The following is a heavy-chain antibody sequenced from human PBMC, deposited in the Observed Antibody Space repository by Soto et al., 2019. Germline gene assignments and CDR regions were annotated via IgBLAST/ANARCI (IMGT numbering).Heavy chain of an antibody. CDR2: INHSGST. J-gene: IGHJ6*02. D-gene: IGHD3-9*01. CDR1: GGSFSGYY. V-gene: IGHV4-34*01. CDR3: ARYRWNYDILTRHYGMDV. Sequence: SETLSLTCAVYGGSFSGYYWSWIRQPPGKGLEWIGEINHSGSTNYNPSLKSRVTISVDTSKNQFSLKLSSVTAADTAVYYCARYRWNYDILTRHYGMDVWGQGTTVTVSS.